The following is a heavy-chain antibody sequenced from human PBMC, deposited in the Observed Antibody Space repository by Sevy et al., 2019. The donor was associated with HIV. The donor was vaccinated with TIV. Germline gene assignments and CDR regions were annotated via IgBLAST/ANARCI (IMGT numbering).Heavy chain of an antibody. CDR3: ARVGRLSICSGGSCNGAFDL. J-gene: IGHJ3*01. Sequence: GGSLRLSCAASGFTFSDHYMDWVRQAPGRGLEWVGRSRNKGNSYTTDYAASVKGSFTISRDDSKNSLFLQTNSLKIEDTAVYYGARVGRLSICSGGSCNGAFDLWGQGTMVTVSS. CDR1: GFTFSDHY. V-gene: IGHV3-72*01. CDR2: SRNKGNSYTT. D-gene: IGHD2-15*01.